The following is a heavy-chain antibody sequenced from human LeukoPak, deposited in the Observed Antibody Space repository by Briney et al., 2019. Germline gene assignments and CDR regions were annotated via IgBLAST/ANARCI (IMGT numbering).Heavy chain of an antibody. CDR2: ISSSGSTI. D-gene: IGHD6-25*01. V-gene: IGHV3-11*01. Sequence: PGGSLRLSCAASGFTFSDYYMSWIRQAPGKGLEWVSYISSSGSTIYYADSVKGRFTISRDNAKNSLYLQMNSLRAEDTAVYYCGRAAPRGKNWFDPWGQGTLVTVSS. J-gene: IGHJ5*02. CDR1: GFTFSDYY. CDR3: GRAAPRGKNWFDP.